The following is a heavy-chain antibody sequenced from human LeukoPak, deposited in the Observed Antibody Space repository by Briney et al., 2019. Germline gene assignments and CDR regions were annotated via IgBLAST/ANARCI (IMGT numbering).Heavy chain of an antibody. V-gene: IGHV3-15*01. CDR2: IKSKTDGGTI. Sequence: PGGSLRLSCAASGFSFSNAWMRWVRQAPGKGLEWVGRIKSKTDGGTIDYAAPVKGRFIISRDDSKDTLYLQMNSLKTEDTAVYYCAQYYYMDVWGKGTTVTVSS. CDR1: GFSFSNAW. CDR3: AQYYYMDV. J-gene: IGHJ6*03.